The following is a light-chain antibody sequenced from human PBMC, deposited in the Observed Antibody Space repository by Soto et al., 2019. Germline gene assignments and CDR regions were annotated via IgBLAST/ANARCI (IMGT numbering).Light chain of an antibody. CDR1: QRVSSSY. CDR3: QRYGSSPPFT. Sequence: EIVLTQSPGTLSLSPGERATLSCRASQRVSSSYLAWYQQNPGQAPRLLIYGVSSRATGIPDRFSGSGSGTDFTLTISRLEPEDFSVYFCQRYGSSPPFTFGQGTKVEI. J-gene: IGKJ2*01. CDR2: GVS. V-gene: IGKV3-20*01.